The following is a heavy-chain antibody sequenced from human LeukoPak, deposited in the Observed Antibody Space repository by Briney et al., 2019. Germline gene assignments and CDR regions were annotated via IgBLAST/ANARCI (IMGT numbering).Heavy chain of an antibody. CDR1: GFTFEHYA. D-gene: IGHD4-11*01. CDR2: VIWISGSI. CDR3: VGRAVTTSGWMPFDP. V-gene: IGHV3-9*01. Sequence: SQRLSCAASGFTFEHYAMHWVRQGPGKGLEWVAGVIWISGSIVYAASVKGRFTISRDKAKKYLYLQMNSLSPEDTAIYYCVGRAVTTSGWMPFDPWGQGTLVTVSS. J-gene: IGHJ5*02.